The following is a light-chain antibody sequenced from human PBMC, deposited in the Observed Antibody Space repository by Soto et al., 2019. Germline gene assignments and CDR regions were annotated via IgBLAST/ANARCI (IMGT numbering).Light chain of an antibody. CDR3: SSYTSSSTPV. CDR2: DVS. V-gene: IGLV2-14*01. Sequence: QSVLTQPASVSVSPGQSVTISCTRTSSDVGGYNYVSWYQQHPGKAPKLMIYDVSNRPSGVSNRFSGSKSGNTASLTISGLQAEDEADYYCSSYTSSSTPVFGTGTKVTVL. CDR1: SSDVGGYNY. J-gene: IGLJ1*01.